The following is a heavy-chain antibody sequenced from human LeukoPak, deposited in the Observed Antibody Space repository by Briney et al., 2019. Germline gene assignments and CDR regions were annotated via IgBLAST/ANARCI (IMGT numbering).Heavy chain of an antibody. CDR3: ARDLFHGGWYLDY. CDR2: IKQDGSEK. D-gene: IGHD6-19*01. J-gene: IGHJ4*02. CDR1: GFTFSSYW. V-gene: IGHV3-7*01. Sequence: PGGSLRLSCAASGFTFSSYWMSWVRQAPGKGLEWVANIKQDGSEKYYVDSVKGRFTISRDNAKNSLYLQMSSLRAEDTAVYYCARDLFHGGWYLDYWGQGTLVTVSS.